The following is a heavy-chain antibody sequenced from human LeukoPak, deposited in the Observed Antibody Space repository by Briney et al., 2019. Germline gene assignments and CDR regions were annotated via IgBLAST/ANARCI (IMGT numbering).Heavy chain of an antibody. CDR3: ARGKYGDQYYFDY. CDR2: IKTKGDGGII. Sequence: GGSLRLSCATSGFTFSNAWMSWVRQAPGKGLEWVGRIKTKGDGGIIDYGAPVKGRFTISRDNAKNSLYLQMNSLRAEDTAVYYCARGKYGDQYYFDYWGQGTLVTVSS. V-gene: IGHV3-15*01. D-gene: IGHD4-17*01. CDR1: GFTFSNAW. J-gene: IGHJ4*02.